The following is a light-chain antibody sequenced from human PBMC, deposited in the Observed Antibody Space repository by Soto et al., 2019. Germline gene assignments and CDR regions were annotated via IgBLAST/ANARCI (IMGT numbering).Light chain of an antibody. CDR1: SSDIGGYNY. V-gene: IGLV2-14*03. J-gene: IGLJ2*01. CDR2: DVS. Sequence: QSALTQPASMSGSPGQSITISCTGTSSDIGGYNYVSWYQQHPGKAPKLMIYDVSNWPSGVSNRCSGSKSGNTASLTISGLQAEDEDDYYCSSYTSSSTVVFGGGTKLTVL. CDR3: SSYTSSSTVV.